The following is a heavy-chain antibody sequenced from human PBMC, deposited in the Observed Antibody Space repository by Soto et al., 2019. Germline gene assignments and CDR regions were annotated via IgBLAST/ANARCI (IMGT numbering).Heavy chain of an antibody. CDR1: GGSISSSSYY. Sequence: QLQLQESGPGLVKPSETLSLTCTVSGGSISSSSYYWGWIRQPPGKGLEWIGSIYYSGSTYYNPSLKSRVTISVDTSKNQFSLKLSSVTAADTAVYYCAIDIVVVPAARDAFDIWGQGTMVTVSS. V-gene: IGHV4-39*02. J-gene: IGHJ3*02. CDR2: IYYSGST. D-gene: IGHD2-2*01. CDR3: AIDIVVVPAARDAFDI.